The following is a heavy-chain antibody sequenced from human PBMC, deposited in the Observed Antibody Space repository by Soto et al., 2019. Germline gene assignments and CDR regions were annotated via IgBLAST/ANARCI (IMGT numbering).Heavy chain of an antibody. CDR2: INAGNGNT. CDR1: GHTFTSYA. Sequence: GASVKVSCKASGHTFTSYAMHWVRQAPGQRLEWMGWINAGNGNTKYSQKFQGRVTITRDTSASTAYMELSSLRSEDTAVYYCARTYSSSWSYRFDYWGQGTLVTVSS. J-gene: IGHJ4*02. CDR3: ARTYSSSWSYRFDY. V-gene: IGHV1-3*01. D-gene: IGHD6-13*01.